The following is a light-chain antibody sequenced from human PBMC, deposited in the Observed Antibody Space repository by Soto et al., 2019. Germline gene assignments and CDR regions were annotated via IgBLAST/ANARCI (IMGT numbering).Light chain of an antibody. CDR3: QQYGSSSLT. J-gene: IGKJ4*01. Sequence: EIVLTQSPGTLSLAPGERATLSCRASQSVSSYLAWYQQKPGQAPRILMYDASNRATGIPARISGSGSGTDFTLTISRLEPEDFAVYYCQQYGSSSLTFGGGTKVDIK. V-gene: IGKV3-20*01. CDR2: DAS. CDR1: QSVSSY.